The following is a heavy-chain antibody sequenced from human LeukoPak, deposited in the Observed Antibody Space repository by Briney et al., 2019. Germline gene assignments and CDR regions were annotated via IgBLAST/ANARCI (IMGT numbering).Heavy chain of an antibody. J-gene: IGHJ4*02. CDR1: GGSFSGYY. V-gene: IGHV4-34*01. CDR2: INHSGST. D-gene: IGHD3-9*01. CDR3: ARSNGDILTGLCY. Sequence: SETLSLTCTVYGGSFSGYYWSWIRQPPGKGLEWIGEINHSGSTNYNPSLKSRVTISVDTSKNQFSLKLSSVTAADTAVYYCARSNGDILTGLCYWGQGTLVTVSS.